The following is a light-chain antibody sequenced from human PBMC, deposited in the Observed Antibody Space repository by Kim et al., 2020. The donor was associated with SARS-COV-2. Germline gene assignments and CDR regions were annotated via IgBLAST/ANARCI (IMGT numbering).Light chain of an antibody. V-gene: IGLV3-1*01. CDR1: KKY. J-gene: IGLJ3*02. CDR2: EDF. Sequence: KKYVCWYQQKSGQSPVLVIYEDFKRPSGILERFSGSNSENTATLTISGTQPMDEADYYCQAWDSSSVVFGGGTQLTVL. CDR3: QAWDSSSVV.